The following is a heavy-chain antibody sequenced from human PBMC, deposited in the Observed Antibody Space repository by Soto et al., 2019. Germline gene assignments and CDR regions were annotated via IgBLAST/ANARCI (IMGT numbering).Heavy chain of an antibody. Sequence: SSVNVSRKASGCTFSSYTSSWLLHAPGQGLEWMGRIIPILGIANYAQKFQGRVTITADKSTSTAYMELSSLRSEDTAVDYCAILYGSGSYGYWGQGTLVTVSS. D-gene: IGHD3-10*01. CDR2: IIPILGIA. CDR3: AILYGSGSYGY. J-gene: IGHJ4*02. CDR1: GCTFSSYT. V-gene: IGHV1-69*02.